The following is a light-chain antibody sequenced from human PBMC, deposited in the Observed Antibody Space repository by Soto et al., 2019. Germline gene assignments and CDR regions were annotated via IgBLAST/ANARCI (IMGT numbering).Light chain of an antibody. Sequence: EIVLTQSPGSLSLSPGERATLSCRASQSVDSRLLIYGASRRATSIPDRFTGSGSGTDFTLTISGLEPEDFALYYCQQYDSSVTFGLGTKVEIK. J-gene: IGKJ1*01. V-gene: IGKV3-20*01. CDR1: QSVDSR. CDR2: GAS. CDR3: QQYDSSVT.